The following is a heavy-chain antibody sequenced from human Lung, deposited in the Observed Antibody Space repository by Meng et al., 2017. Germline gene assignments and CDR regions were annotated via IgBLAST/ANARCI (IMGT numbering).Heavy chain of an antibody. CDR1: GYTVTNYA. CDR2: INAGNGNT. J-gene: IGHJ4*02. CDR3: ARSKSIAAAGGY. D-gene: IGHD6-13*01. Sequence: QVQLVQSGAGVKKSGASVKVFCKASGYTVTNYAMHWVRQAPGQRLEWMGWINAGNGNTKYSQKFQGRVTITRDTSASTAYMELSSLRSEDTAVYYCARSKSIAAAGGYWGQGTLVTVSS. V-gene: IGHV1-3*01.